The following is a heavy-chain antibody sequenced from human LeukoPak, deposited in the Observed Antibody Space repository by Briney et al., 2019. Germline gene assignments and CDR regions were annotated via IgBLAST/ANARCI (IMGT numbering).Heavy chain of an antibody. CDR3: ARGGTYQPLLGD. V-gene: IGHV3-21*01. D-gene: IGHD2-2*01. J-gene: IGHJ4*02. Sequence: GGSLRLSCAASGFTFGSYSMNWVRQAPGKGLEWVSSISSSSSYIYYADSVKGRFTISRDNAKNSLYLQMNSLRAEDTAVYYCARGGTYQPLLGDWGQGTLVTVSS. CDR2: ISSSSSYI. CDR1: GFTFGSYS.